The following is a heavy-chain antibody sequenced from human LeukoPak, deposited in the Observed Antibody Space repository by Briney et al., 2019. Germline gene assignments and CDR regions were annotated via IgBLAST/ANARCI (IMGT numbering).Heavy chain of an antibody. Sequence: PGGSLRLSCAASGFTFSSYSMSWVRQAPGKGLEWVSGISTSGTYGLYADSVKGRFTISRDNAKSSLYLEMNSLRAEDTAVYYCARDVDGSGNYGFDWWGQGILVTVSS. V-gene: IGHV3-21*01. CDR2: ISTSGTYG. CDR1: GFTFSSYS. CDR3: ARDVDGSGNYGFDW. J-gene: IGHJ4*02. D-gene: IGHD3-10*01.